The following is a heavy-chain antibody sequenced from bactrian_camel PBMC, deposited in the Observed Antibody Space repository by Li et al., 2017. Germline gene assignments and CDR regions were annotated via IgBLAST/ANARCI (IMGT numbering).Heavy chain of an antibody. CDR3: AAASYCQPFRFADNDFPF. V-gene: IGHV3-3*01. D-gene: IGHD1*01. CDR2: IDSRGTA. Sequence: VQLVESGGGSVQAGGSLRLSCAASTASYNRYCLGWFRQAPGKEREGVAAIDSRGTADYADFVKGRFTLSQDDAKTTVYLQMNSLKPEDTAIYYCAAASYCQPFRFADNDFPFWGQGTQVTVS. CDR1: TASYNRYC. J-gene: IGHJ6*01.